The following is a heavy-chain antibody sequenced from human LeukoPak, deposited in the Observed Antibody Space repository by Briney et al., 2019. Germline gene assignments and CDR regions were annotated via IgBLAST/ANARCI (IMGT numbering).Heavy chain of an antibody. D-gene: IGHD2-15*01. Sequence: GESLQISFKGSGYSSTSYWIGWRRQMPGKGLEWMGIIYPGDSDTRYSPSFQGQVTMSVDKSISTAYLQWSSLKASDTAMYYCATSCSSSTCYDSWGQGTLVTVSS. CDR2: IYPGDSDT. CDR1: GYSSTSYW. J-gene: IGHJ4*02. CDR3: ATSCSSSTCYDS. V-gene: IGHV5-51*01.